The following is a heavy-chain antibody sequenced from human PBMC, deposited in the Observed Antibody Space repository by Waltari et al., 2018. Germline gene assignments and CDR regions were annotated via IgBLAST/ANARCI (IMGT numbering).Heavy chain of an antibody. CDR2: SYSGGST. Sequence: EVQLVESGGGLIQPGWSLRLSCAAYGFTVLSHYLRWVGQAPGKGLEGVSVSYSGGSTYYADSVTGRVTISRDNSKNTLYLQMNSLRAEDTAVYYCARELHDAFDIWGQGTMVTVSS. V-gene: IGHV3-53*01. CDR1: GFTVLSHY. CDR3: ARELHDAFDI. J-gene: IGHJ3*02.